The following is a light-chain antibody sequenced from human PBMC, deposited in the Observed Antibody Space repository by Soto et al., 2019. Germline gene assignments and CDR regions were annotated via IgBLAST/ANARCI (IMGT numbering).Light chain of an antibody. CDR3: QQYDYSPFP. J-gene: IGKJ3*01. Sequence: EVLLTHPPGTLSLTPGERATLSCRAIHGVSSTYLACFQQKPGQAPSLLIYGASSRPTGIPDRLSGSGSVTDFTLTIRKLEPEDCAVYCRQQYDYSPFPSGPGT. V-gene: IGKV3-20*01. CDR2: GAS. CDR1: HGVSSTY.